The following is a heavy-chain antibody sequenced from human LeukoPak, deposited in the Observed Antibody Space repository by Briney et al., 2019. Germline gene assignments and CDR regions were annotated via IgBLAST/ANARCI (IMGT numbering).Heavy chain of an antibody. V-gene: IGHV3-23*01. CDR3: AKDQSPASGTHDVLDI. J-gene: IGHJ3*02. CDR2: ISVRGDST. Sequence: GGSLRLSCAVSGFAFSGYAMSWVRQAPGKGLEWVAAISVRGDSTYYADSVKGRFTISRDNSKKTLSLQMNSLRAEDTAVYYCAKDQSPASGTHDVLDIWGQGTMVTVSS. D-gene: IGHD3-10*01. CDR1: GFAFSGYA.